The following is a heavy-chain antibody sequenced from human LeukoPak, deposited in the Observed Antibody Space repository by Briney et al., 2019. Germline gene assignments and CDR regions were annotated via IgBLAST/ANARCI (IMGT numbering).Heavy chain of an antibody. Sequence: ASVKVSCKASGYTFTGYYMHWVRQAPGQGLEWMGWINPNSGGTNYAQKFQGRVTMTRDTSISTAYMELSRLRSDDTAVYYCARVGGYCSSTSCWRGYYYYYYMDVWGKGTTVTVSS. V-gene: IGHV1-2*02. D-gene: IGHD2-2*01. J-gene: IGHJ6*03. CDR3: ARVGGYCSSTSCWRGYYYYYYMDV. CDR1: GYTFTGYY. CDR2: INPNSGGT.